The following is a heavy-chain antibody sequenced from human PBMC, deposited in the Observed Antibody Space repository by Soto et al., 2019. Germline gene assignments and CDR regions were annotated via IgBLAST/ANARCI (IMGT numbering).Heavy chain of an antibody. CDR3: AKDFFVGQPTYYFDY. J-gene: IGHJ4*02. Sequence: GGSLRLSCVASGFTFSSYGMHWVRQAPGKGLEWVAVISYDGSNKYYADSVKGRFTISRDNSKNTLYLQMNSLRAEDTAVYYCAKDFFVGQPTYYFDYWGQGTLVTVSS. CDR1: GFTFSSYG. D-gene: IGHD2-2*01. CDR2: ISYDGSNK. V-gene: IGHV3-30*18.